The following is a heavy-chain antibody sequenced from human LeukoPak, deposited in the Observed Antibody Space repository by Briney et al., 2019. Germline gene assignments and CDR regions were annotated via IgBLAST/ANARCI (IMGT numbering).Heavy chain of an antibody. D-gene: IGHD4/OR15-4a*01. Sequence: GGSLRLSCAASGFTFSAFWMSWVRQAPGKGLEWVANMKEDGSEINYMDSVKGRLSMSRDNAENSLYLQMNSLTAEDTAVYYCARDPHYGAIDYWGQGSLVTVSS. CDR2: MKEDGSEI. CDR3: ARDPHYGAIDY. J-gene: IGHJ4*02. CDR1: GFTFSAFW. V-gene: IGHV3-7*01.